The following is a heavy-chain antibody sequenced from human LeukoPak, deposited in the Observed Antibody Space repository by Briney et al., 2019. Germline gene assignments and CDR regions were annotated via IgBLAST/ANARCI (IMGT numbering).Heavy chain of an antibody. CDR1: GFTFSSYS. V-gene: IGHV3-48*01. D-gene: IGHD3-10*01. CDR3: ARDYGSGSYPYHFDY. CDR2: ISSSSSDL. Sequence: GGSLRLSCAASGFTFSSYSMNWVRQAPGKGLEWISYISSSSSDLYYADSVKGRLTISRDNAERSLYLQMKNLRADHTAVYYCARDYGSGSYPYHFDYWGQGTLVTVSS. J-gene: IGHJ4*02.